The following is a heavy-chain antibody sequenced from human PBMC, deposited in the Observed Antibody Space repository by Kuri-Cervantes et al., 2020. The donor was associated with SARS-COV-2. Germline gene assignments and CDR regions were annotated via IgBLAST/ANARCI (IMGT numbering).Heavy chain of an antibody. V-gene: IGHV1-2*02. CDR1: GYTFTGYY. CDR3: ARGRGIQWDAFDI. CDR2: INPNSGGT. D-gene: IGHD5-12*01. J-gene: IGHJ3*02. Sequence: ASVKVSCKASGYTFTGYYMHWVRQAPGQGLEWMGWINPNSGGTNYAQKVQGRVTMTRDTSISTAYMELSRLRSDDTAVYYCARGRGIQWDAFDIWGQGTMVTVSS.